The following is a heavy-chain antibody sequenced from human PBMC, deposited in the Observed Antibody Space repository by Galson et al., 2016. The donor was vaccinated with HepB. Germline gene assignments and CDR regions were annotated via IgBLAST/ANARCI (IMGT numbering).Heavy chain of an antibody. CDR1: GLTFSSYA. Sequence: SLRLSCAASGLTFSSYAMNWVRQAPGEGLEWASSISGGGGSTYYADPVKGRFTISRDNSKNRLYLQMNSLRAEDTAIYYCAKDVSYSDYGPYHYFYGLDVWGKGTTVTVSS. CDR3: AKDVSYSDYGPYHYFYGLDV. D-gene: IGHD4-17*01. J-gene: IGHJ6*04. CDR2: ISGGGGST. V-gene: IGHV3-23*01.